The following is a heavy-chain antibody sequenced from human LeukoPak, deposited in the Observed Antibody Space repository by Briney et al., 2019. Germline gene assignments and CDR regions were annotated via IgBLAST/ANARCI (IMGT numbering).Heavy chain of an antibody. CDR3: ARRDDFWSGYYTDWYFDL. Sequence: PSETLSLTCAVYGGSFSGYYWSWIRQPPGKGLEWIGEINHSGSTNYNPSLKSRVTISVDTSKNQFSLKLSSVTAADTAVYYCARRDDFWSGYYTDWYFDLWGRGTLVTVSS. J-gene: IGHJ2*01. V-gene: IGHV4-34*01. D-gene: IGHD3-3*01. CDR1: GGSFSGYY. CDR2: INHSGST.